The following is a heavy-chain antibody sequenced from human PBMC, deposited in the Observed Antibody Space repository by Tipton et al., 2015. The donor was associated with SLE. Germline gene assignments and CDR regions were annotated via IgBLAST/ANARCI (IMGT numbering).Heavy chain of an antibody. J-gene: IGHJ4*01. CDR2: VYSGGNT. CDR1: GGSISSDYYY. Sequence: TLSLTCTFSGGSISSDYYYWGWIRQPPGKGLEWIGTVYSGGNTYHIPSLKTRVTISVDTSRNQFSLKLTSVTAADTAVYYCAIPTVGATGGFDSWGHGTLVIVSS. V-gene: IGHV4-39*07. D-gene: IGHD1-26*01. CDR3: AIPTVGATGGFDS.